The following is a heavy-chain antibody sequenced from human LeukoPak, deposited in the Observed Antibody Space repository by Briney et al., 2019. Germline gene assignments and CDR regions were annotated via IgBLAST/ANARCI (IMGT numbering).Heavy chain of an antibody. Sequence: SETLSLTCTVSGGSISSSSYYWGWIRQPPGKGLEWIGSIYYSGSTHYNPSLKSRVTISVDTSKNQFSLKLSSVTAADTAVSYCSSGGSSGSYYLFDYWGQGTLVTVSS. D-gene: IGHD3-22*01. CDR2: IYYSGST. CDR1: GGSISSSSYY. CDR3: SSGGSSGSYYLFDY. V-gene: IGHV4-39*01. J-gene: IGHJ4*02.